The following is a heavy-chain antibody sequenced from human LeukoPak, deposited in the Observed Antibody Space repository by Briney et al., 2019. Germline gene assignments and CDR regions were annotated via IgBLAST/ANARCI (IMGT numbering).Heavy chain of an antibody. J-gene: IGHJ6*02. CDR1: GFTFSSRW. Sequence: TGGSLRLSCVASGFTFSSRWMHWVRQAPGKGLVWVSIINTDGSTTRYADFVEGRFTISRDNARNTLYLEMNSLRVEDTAVYFCARDISRTMDVWGQGTTVTV. D-gene: IGHD2/OR15-2a*01. CDR3: ARDISRTMDV. V-gene: IGHV3-74*01. CDR2: INTDGSTT.